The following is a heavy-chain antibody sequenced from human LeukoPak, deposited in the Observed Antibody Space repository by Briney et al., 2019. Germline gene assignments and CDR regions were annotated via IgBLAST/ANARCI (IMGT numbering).Heavy chain of an antibody. D-gene: IGHD3-10*01. CDR3: ARYGADVLLWFGESGYGMDV. V-gene: IGHV3-11*06. Sequence: GGSLRLSCAASGFTFSDYYMSWIRQAPGKGLEWVSYISSSSSYTNYADSVKGRFTISRDNAKSSLYLQMNSLRVEDTAVYYCARYGADVLLWFGESGYGMDVWGKGTTVTVSS. CDR1: GFTFSDYY. CDR2: ISSSSSYT. J-gene: IGHJ6*04.